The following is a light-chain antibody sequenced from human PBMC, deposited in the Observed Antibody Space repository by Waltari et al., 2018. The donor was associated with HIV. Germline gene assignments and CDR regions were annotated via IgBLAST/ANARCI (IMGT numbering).Light chain of an antibody. CDR1: SGDVGTYNL. V-gene: IGLV2-23*01. J-gene: IGLJ2*01. Sequence: QSALSQPASVSGSPGQSITISCTGGSGDVGTYNLVSWYQRLPGSAPKLSIYEATKRPSGVSNRFSGSKSGGTASLTISGLQADDEGHYYCCSYAGTVVFGGGTELTVL. CDR3: CSYAGTVV. CDR2: EAT.